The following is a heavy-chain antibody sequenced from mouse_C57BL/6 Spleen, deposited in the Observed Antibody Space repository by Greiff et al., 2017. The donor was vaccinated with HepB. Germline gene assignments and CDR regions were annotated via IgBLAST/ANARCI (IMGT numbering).Heavy chain of an antibody. CDR2: IYPRSGNT. CDR1: GYTFTSYG. J-gene: IGHJ3*01. Sequence: QVQLQQSGAELARPGASVKLSCKASGYTFTSYGISWVKQRTGQGLEWIGEIYPRSGNTYYNEKFKGKATLTADKSSSTAYMELRSLTSEDSAVYFCARYYYDGYYVAYWGQGTLVTVSA. D-gene: IGHD2-3*01. CDR3: ARYYYDGYYVAY. V-gene: IGHV1-81*01.